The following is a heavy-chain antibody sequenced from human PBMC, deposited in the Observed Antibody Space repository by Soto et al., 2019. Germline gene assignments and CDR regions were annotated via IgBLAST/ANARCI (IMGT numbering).Heavy chain of an antibody. Sequence: SETLSLTCTVSGGSVSSGRYYWSWIRQPPGKGLEWIGYIYYSGSTKYNPSLKGRFTISRDNPKKTVYLQMNSLRGEDTAMYYCATGVLGFCTGGNCPVEYWGQGTLVTVSS. V-gene: IGHV4-61*01. D-gene: IGHD2-15*01. J-gene: IGHJ4*02. CDR1: GGSVSSGRYY. CDR2: IYYSGST. CDR3: ATGVLGFCTGGNCPVEY.